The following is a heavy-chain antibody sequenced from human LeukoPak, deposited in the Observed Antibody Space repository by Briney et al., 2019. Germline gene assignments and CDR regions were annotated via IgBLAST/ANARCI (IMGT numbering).Heavy chain of an antibody. D-gene: IGHD2/OR15-2a*01. V-gene: IGHV4-4*07. CDR1: GGSISTYY. J-gene: IGHJ6*02. Sequence: SETLALTCTVSGGSISTYYWSWIRQPAGKGLEWIGRVFTTGSTNYNPSFKSRVTMSLDTSKNQFSLNLSSVTAADTAVYYYARDSRAYSMDVWGQGATVIVTS. CDR2: VFTTGST. CDR3: ARDSRAYSMDV.